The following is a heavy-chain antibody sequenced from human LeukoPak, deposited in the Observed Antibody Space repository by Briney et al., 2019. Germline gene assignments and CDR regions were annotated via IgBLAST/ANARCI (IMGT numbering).Heavy chain of an antibody. Sequence: GGSLRLSCAASGFTFSSYGMHWVRQAPGKGLEWVAVISYDGSDKNYADSVKGRFTISRDNSNNRVYLQMNSLRAEDTAVYYCAKVPRYCSSTSCPDFDYWGQGTLVTVSS. CDR1: GFTFSSYG. CDR2: ISYDGSDK. J-gene: IGHJ4*02. CDR3: AKVPRYCSSTSCPDFDY. V-gene: IGHV3-30*18. D-gene: IGHD2-2*01.